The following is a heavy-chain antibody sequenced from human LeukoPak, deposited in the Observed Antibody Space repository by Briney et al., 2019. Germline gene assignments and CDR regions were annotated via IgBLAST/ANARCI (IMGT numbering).Heavy chain of an antibody. D-gene: IGHD5-24*01. CDR3: TRWLQSLEH. J-gene: IGHJ4*02. CDR2: ISGSGGST. CDR1: GFTFSSYG. Sequence: GGSLRLSCAASGFTFSSYGMSWVRQAPGKGLEWVSAISGSGGSTYYADSVKGRFTISRDNSKNTLYLQMNSLRAEDTAVYYCTRWLQSLEHWGQGTLVSVSS. V-gene: IGHV3-23*01.